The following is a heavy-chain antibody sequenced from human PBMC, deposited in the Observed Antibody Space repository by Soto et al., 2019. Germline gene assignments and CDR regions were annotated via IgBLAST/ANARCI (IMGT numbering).Heavy chain of an antibody. V-gene: IGHV4-34*01. Sequence: LSLTCAVYGGSFSGYYWSWIRQPPGKGLEWIGEINHSGSTNYNPSLKSRVTISVDTSKNQFSLKLSSVTAADTAVYYCARTEKTYYDFWSGKNWFDPWGQGTLVTVSS. CDR3: ARTEKTYYDFWSGKNWFDP. D-gene: IGHD3-3*01. J-gene: IGHJ5*02. CDR1: GGSFSGYY. CDR2: INHSGST.